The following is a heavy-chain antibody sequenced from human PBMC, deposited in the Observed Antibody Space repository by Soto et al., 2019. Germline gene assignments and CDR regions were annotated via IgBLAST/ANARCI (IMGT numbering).Heavy chain of an antibody. V-gene: IGHV3-15*07. CDR1: DFPFNYAW. J-gene: IGHJ1*01. D-gene: IGHD2-15*01. CDR2: IKSITDGGTT. Sequence: PGGSLRLSCSVSDFPFNYAWMNWVRQAPGKGPEWVGRIKSITDGGTTDYAAPVKGRFTISRDDSKNTLYLQMNSLKTEDTAVYYCATGPPGYCSYSTCYEYFQHWGQGTLVTVSS. CDR3: ATGPPGYCSYSTCYEYFQH.